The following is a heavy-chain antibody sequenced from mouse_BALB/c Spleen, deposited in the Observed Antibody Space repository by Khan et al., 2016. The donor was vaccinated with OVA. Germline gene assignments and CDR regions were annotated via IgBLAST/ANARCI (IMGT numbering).Heavy chain of an antibody. CDR1: GFSLTSYA. J-gene: IGHJ4*01. CDR2: IWSDGRT. Sequence: QVQLKESGPDLVAPSQSLSITCTVSGFSLTSYAIHWVRQPPGKGLAWLVVIWSDGRTTYNSALKSRLSISKDNSKSQVFLKIDSLQTDDTAMYYCARHQFPLSMDSWGQGTSVTVSS. CDR3: ARHQFPLSMDS. V-gene: IGHV2-6-2*01.